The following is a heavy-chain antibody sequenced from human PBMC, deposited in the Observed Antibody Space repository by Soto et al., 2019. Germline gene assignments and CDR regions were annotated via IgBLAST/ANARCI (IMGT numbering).Heavy chain of an antibody. D-gene: IGHD4-17*01. V-gene: IGHV3-23*01. CDR1: GFTFGSYA. CDR2: LGGNGFTP. CDR3: AKALRPSVNFFYYMDV. Sequence: EVQLLESGGGLVQPGGTLRLSCVVSGFTFGSYAMSWVRPAPEKGPEWVAILGGNGFTPYYAYSVKGRFTVSVDKSKSTLFAHMTSLRADDTGVYYCAKALRPSVNFFYYMDVWGRGASVTVSS. J-gene: IGHJ6*03.